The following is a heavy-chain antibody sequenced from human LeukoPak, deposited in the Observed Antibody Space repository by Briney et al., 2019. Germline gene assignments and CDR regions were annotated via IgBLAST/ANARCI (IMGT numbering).Heavy chain of an antibody. CDR3: ARSLLGWELEDY. Sequence: ASVKVSCKASGSIFIGYYMHWVRQAPGQGLAWMGRINPDSGYTYYVQRFHGRVTMTRDTSNSTAYMELSRLRSNDTAVYYCARSLLGWELEDYWGQGTLVTVSS. CDR1: GSIFIGYY. V-gene: IGHV1-2*06. D-gene: IGHD3-10*01. CDR2: INPDSGYT. J-gene: IGHJ4*02.